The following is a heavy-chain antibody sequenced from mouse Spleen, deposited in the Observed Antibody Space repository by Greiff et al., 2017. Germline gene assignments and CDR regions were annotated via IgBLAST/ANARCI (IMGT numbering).Heavy chain of an antibody. J-gene: IGHJ4*01. Sequence: VKLQESGAELVRPGTSVKMSCKASGYTFTNYWIGWAKQRPGHGLEWIGDIYPGGGYTNYNEKFKGKATLTADKSSSTAYMQFSSLTSEDSAIYYCARGGENYYDAMDYWGQGTSVTVSS. CDR3: ARGGENYYDAMDY. D-gene: IGHD1-1*01. CDR2: IYPGGGYT. CDR1: GYTFTNYW. V-gene: IGHV1-63*01.